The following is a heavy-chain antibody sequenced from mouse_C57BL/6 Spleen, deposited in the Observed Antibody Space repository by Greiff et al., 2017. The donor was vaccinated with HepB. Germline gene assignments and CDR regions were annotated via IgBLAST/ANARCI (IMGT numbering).Heavy chain of an antibody. V-gene: IGHV1-15*01. CDR3: VGYSDYVGFAY. J-gene: IGHJ3*01. CDR2: IDPETGGT. D-gene: IGHD2-13*01. Sequence: VQLQESGAELVRPGASVTLSCKASGYTFTDYEMHWVKQTPVHGLEWIGAIDPETGGTAYNQKFKGKAILTADKSSSTAYMKLRSLPSEDSAVYYCVGYSDYVGFAYWGQGTLVTVSA. CDR1: GYTFTDYE.